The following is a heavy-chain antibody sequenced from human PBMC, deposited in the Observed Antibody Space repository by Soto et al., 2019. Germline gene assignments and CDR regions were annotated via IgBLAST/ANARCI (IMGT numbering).Heavy chain of an antibody. CDR2: ISSGGSRT. J-gene: IGHJ3*01. CDR3: AKEKSVTNSGYDAFDV. CDR1: RVTVESFV. D-gene: IGHD1-1*01. Sequence: ASAACRVTVESFVMAGLRKVTVKGPEWVAFISSGGSRTYYRDSVKGRFTISRDDAKNSLYLQMNSLRAEDTAVYYCAKEKSVTNSGYDAFDVWGQGPIV. V-gene: IGHV3-48*03.